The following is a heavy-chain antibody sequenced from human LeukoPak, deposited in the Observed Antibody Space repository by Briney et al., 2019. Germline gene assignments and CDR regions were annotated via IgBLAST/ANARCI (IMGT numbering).Heavy chain of an antibody. V-gene: IGHV3-23*01. Sequence: GGSLRLSCAASGFTFSSYAMSWVRQAPGKGLEWVSAISGSGGSTYYADSVKGRFTISRDNAKNSLYLQMNSLRAEDTAVYYCARDSGYSSSWYGMVYYYYYMDVWGKGTTVTVSS. D-gene: IGHD6-13*01. J-gene: IGHJ6*03. CDR3: ARDSGYSSSWYGMVYYYYYMDV. CDR2: ISGSGGST. CDR1: GFTFSSYA.